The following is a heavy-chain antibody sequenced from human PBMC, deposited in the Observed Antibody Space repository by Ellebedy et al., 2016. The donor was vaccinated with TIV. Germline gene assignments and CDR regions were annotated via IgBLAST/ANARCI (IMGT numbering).Heavy chain of an antibody. CDR2: INPSGGST. D-gene: IGHD3-10*01. Sequence: ASVKVSCKASGYTFTSYYIHWVRQAPGQGLEWTGIINPSGGSTRYAQKLQGRVTMTRDTSTSTVYMELSSLRSEDTAMYYCARDLSTRRITMVRGVIGYWGQGTLVTVS. CDR1: GYTFTSYY. V-gene: IGHV1-46*01. J-gene: IGHJ4*02. CDR3: ARDLSTRRITMVRGVIGY.